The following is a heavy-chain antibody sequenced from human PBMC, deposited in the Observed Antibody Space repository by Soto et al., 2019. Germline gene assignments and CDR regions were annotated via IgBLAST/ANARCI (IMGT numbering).Heavy chain of an antibody. Sequence: PSLLLSLTCTVASGSIGSPTYYWGRLRQPPGKELEWIGSIYYSGTTYYNPSLKSRVIISVDTSKIQFSLKLSSVTAADTAVYYCARHRNWLQSPMYLDLWGPGTLVTVSS. J-gene: IGHJ4*02. CDR2: IYYSGTT. CDR1: SGSIGSPTYY. D-gene: IGHD5-12*01. CDR3: ARHRNWLQSPMYLDL. V-gene: IGHV4-39*01.